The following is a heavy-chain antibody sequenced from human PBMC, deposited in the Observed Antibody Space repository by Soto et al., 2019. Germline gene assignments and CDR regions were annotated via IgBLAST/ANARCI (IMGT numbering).Heavy chain of an antibody. D-gene: IGHD2-15*01. Sequence: GGSLRLSCAASGISVNNNYMSWVRQAPGKWLEWVSVLYSNGGTHYADSLKGRFTISRDTSRNTVFLNMSSLSPEDTAVYYCARGYCSCGCWCVFDFWGQGXKVTVYS. CDR2: LYSNGGT. J-gene: IGHJ4*02. CDR3: ARGYCSCGCWCVFDF. CDR1: GISVNNNY. V-gene: IGHV3-53*05.